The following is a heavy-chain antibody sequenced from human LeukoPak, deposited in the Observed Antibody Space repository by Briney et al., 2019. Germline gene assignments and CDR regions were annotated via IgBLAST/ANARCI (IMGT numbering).Heavy chain of an antibody. J-gene: IGHJ3*01. CDR3: ARDRGISSSWYAGDAFDV. CDR1: GNSISSGNNY. Sequence: SETLSLTCTVSGNSISSGNNYWSWIRQPAGNGLEWIGRIYYSGSTYNNPSLKSRATISVDTSKNQFSLKLSSVTGADTAVYYCARDRGISSSWYAGDAFDVCGQGTMVTASS. CDR2: IYYSGST. V-gene: IGHV4-39*07. D-gene: IGHD6-13*01.